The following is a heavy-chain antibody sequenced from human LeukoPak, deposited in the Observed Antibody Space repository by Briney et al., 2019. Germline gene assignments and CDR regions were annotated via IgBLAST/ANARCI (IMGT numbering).Heavy chain of an antibody. D-gene: IGHD2-15*01. Sequence: GGSLRLSCAASGLTFSKSALTWVRQAPGKGLEWVSTITDVGDIFYTYSERGRFTISRDNSKNTVYMQMDGLRAEDTAVYYCTRDRGGSPTDVFDYWGQGTLVTVSS. J-gene: IGHJ4*02. V-gene: IGHV3-23*01. CDR2: ITDVGDI. CDR3: TRDRGGSPTDVFDY. CDR1: GLTFSKSA.